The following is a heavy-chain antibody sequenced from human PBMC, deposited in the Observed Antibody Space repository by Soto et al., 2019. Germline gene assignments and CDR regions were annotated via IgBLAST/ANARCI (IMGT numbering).Heavy chain of an antibody. D-gene: IGHD2-21*02. CDR3: AREDDGGDRDYYGLDV. Sequence: SETLSLTCTVSGGSISFDHYHWTWIRQPPGKGLEWIGYVHYSGSVLYNPSLQSRVSISVDTSKNQFSLKLGSVTAADTAVYFCAREDDGGDRDYYGLDVWGQGTTVTVSS. J-gene: IGHJ6*02. V-gene: IGHV4-30-4*01. CDR2: VHYSGSV. CDR1: GGSISFDHYH.